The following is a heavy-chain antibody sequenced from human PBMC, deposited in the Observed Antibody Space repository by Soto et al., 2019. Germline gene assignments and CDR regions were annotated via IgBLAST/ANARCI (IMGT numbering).Heavy chain of an antibody. CDR3: ARASGGSGSYPFDY. CDR1: GFTVSSNY. Sequence: PGGSLRLSCAASGFTVSSNYMSWVRQAPGKGLEWVSFIYSGGSTYYADSVKGRFTISRDNSKNTLYLQMNSLRAEDTAVYYCARASGGSGSYPFDYWGQGTLVTVSS. J-gene: IGHJ4*02. V-gene: IGHV3-53*01. D-gene: IGHD3-10*01. CDR2: IYSGGST.